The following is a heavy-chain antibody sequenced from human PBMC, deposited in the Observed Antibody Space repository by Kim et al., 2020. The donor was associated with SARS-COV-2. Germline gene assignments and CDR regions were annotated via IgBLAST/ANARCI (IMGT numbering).Heavy chain of an antibody. CDR2: INHSGST. CDR1: GGSFSGYY. D-gene: IGHD3-22*01. CDR3: ARGPSGYYYVTYFQH. J-gene: IGHJ1*01. V-gene: IGHV4-34*01. Sequence: SETLSLTCAVYGGSFSGYYWSWIRQPPGKGLEWIGEINHSGSTNYNPSLKSRVTISVDTSKNQFSLKLSSVTAADTAVYYCARGPSGYYYVTYFQHWGQGTLVTVSS.